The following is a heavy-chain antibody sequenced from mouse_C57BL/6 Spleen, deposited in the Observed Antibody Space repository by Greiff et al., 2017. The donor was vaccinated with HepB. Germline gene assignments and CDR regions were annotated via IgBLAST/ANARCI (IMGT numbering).Heavy chain of an antibody. J-gene: IGHJ3*01. Sequence: VQLKQSGPELVKPGASVKISCKASGYSFTDYNMNWVKQSNGKSLEWIGVINPNYGTTSYNQKFKGKATLTVDQSSSTAYMQLNSLTSEDSAVYYCASRLSTMVTTGFAYWGQGTLVTVSA. D-gene: IGHD2-2*01. V-gene: IGHV1-39*01. CDR3: ASRLSTMVTTGFAY. CDR1: GYSFTDYN. CDR2: INPNYGTT.